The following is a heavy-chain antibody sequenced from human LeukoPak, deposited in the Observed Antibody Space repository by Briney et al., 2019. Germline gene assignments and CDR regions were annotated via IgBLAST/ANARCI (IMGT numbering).Heavy chain of an antibody. D-gene: IGHD3-22*01. CDR2: INQDGSEK. CDR1: GFTFRSYW. J-gene: IGHJ4*02. V-gene: IGHV3-7*03. Sequence: EPGGSLRLSCAASGFTFRSYWMTWVRQAPGKGLEWVANINQDGSEKYYVDSVKGRFTISRDNPINSLYLQMTSLRAEDTAVYYCATPLDYYDRSDSHQGGDWGQGTLVTVSS. CDR3: ATPLDYYDRSDSHQGGD.